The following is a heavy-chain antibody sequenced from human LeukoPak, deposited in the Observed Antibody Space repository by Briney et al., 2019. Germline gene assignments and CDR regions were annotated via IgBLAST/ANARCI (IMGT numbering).Heavy chain of an antibody. CDR3: ARAGYTISSYRFDY. V-gene: IGHV4-4*07. D-gene: IGHD3-16*02. CDR1: GGSINSYW. CDR2: IYTTGMT. Sequence: PSETLSLTCSGSGGSINSYWWSWIRQPAGKGLDFIGRIYTTGMTNYNPSLKSRVSMSVDTSNNQFSLELRSVTAADTAVYFCARAGYTISSYRFDYWGQGALVTVSS. J-gene: IGHJ4*02.